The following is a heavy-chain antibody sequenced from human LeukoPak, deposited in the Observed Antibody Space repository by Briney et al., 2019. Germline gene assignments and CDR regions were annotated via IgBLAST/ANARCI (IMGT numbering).Heavy chain of an antibody. Sequence: GGSLRLSCAASGFTFSSYGMHWVRQAPGKGLEWVAVISYDGSNKYYADSVKGRFTISRDNSKNTLYLQMNSLRAEDTAVYYCARNRPTGWFDPWGQGTLVTVSS. CDR1: GFTFSSYG. CDR3: ARNRPTGWFDP. V-gene: IGHV3-30*03. J-gene: IGHJ5*02. CDR2: ISYDGSNK.